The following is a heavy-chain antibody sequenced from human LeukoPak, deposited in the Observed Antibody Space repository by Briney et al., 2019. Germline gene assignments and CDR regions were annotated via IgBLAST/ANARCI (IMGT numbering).Heavy chain of an antibody. CDR1: GGSISSYY. J-gene: IGHJ6*02. CDR2: IYYSGST. V-gene: IGHV4-59*08. Sequence: SETLSLTCTVSGGSISSYYWSWIRQPPGKGLGWIGYIYYSGSTNYNPSLKSRVTISVDTSKNQFSLKLSSVTAADTAVYYCARLYSSSLTPYYYYGMDVWGQGTTVTVSS. D-gene: IGHD6-6*01. CDR3: ARLYSSSLTPYYYYGMDV.